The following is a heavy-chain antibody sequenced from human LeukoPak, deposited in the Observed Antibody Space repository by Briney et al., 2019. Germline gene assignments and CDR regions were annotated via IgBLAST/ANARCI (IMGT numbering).Heavy chain of an antibody. V-gene: IGHV4-39*07. CDR2: IYYSGST. CDR1: GGSISSSRYY. CDR3: ARFCGTTDCYTFDP. J-gene: IGHJ5*02. D-gene: IGHD2-21*01. Sequence: PSETLSLTCTVSGGSISSSRYYWGWIRQPPGKGLEWIGSIYYSGSTYYNPSLKSRVTISVDTSKNQFSLKLSSVTAADTAVYYCARFCGTTDCYTFDPWGQGTLVSVSS.